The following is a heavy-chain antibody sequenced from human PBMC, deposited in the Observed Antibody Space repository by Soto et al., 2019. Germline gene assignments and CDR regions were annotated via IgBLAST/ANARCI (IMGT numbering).Heavy chain of an antibody. CDR3: VRDPDSLDY. Sequence: SVKGRFTISRDNAKNSLYLQMNSLSVEDKAVYYCVRDPDSLDYWGQGTVVTVCS. V-gene: IGHV3-48*01. J-gene: IGHJ4*02.